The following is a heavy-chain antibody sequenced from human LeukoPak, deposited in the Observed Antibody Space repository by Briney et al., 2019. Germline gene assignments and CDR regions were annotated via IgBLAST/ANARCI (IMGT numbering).Heavy chain of an antibody. D-gene: IGHD6-6*01. J-gene: IGHJ4*02. V-gene: IGHV3-30*19. CDR1: ALTFIGYT. CDR2: ISYDGSNK. CDR3: ARGIAAPPGYFDY. Sequence: GRCLRLSCAPAALTFIGYTMHWGRQAPRRGLEWVAVISYDGSNKYYADSVKGRFTISRDNSKNTLYLQMNSLRAEDTAVYYCARGIAAPPGYFDYWGQGTLVTVSS.